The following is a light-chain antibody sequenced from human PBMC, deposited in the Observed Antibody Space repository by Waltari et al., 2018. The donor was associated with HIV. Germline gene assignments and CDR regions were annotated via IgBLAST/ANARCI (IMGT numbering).Light chain of an antibody. CDR3: SSFSITSTLVV. CDR1: SSDIGGYNL. Sequence: QSALTQPASVSGSPGQSITISCTGTSSDIGGYNLVSWYQQHPGKAPKLSIFYASNRPSGISNRFSGSKSGNTASLTISGLQADDEAHYFCSSFSITSTLVVFGGGTKLTVL. V-gene: IGLV2-14*03. J-gene: IGLJ2*01. CDR2: YAS.